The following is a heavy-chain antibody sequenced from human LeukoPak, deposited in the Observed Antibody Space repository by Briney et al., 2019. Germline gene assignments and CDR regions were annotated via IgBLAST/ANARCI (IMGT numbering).Heavy chain of an antibody. CDR3: SRGHSFSGIAARSPLDY. Sequence: GSLRLSCVASGLTFSTYTMHWVRQAPGKGLEWVAVVSDDGSDTSYADSMKGRFTISRDHSKNTLYLQMNSPRAEDTAVYYCSRGHSFSGIAARSPLDYLGQGTLVTVAS. CDR2: VSDDGSDT. V-gene: IGHV3-30*04. CDR1: GLTFSTYT. J-gene: IGHJ4*02. D-gene: IGHD6-6*01.